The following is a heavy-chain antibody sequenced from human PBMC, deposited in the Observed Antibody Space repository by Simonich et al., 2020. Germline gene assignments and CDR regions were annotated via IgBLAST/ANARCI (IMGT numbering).Heavy chain of an antibody. CDR1: GFTFSSYW. D-gene: IGHD6-6*01. CDR3: AREYSSSSDPYWYFDL. Sequence: EVQLVESGGGLVQPGGSLRLSCAASGFTFSSYWMSWVRQAPGKGLEGVDKIKQGGSEKYYVNSVKGRFTISRDNAKNSLYLQMNSLRAEDTAVYYCAREYSSSSDPYWYFDLWGRGTLVTVSS. CDR2: IKQGGSEK. V-gene: IGHV3-7*01. J-gene: IGHJ2*01.